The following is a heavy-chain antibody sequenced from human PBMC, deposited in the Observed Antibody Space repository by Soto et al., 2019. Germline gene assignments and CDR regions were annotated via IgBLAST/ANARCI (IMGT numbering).Heavy chain of an antibody. CDR1: GGSFSGYY. J-gene: IGHJ4*02. CDR2: INHSGST. CDR3: ARGRRSRNYGSGSSFDY. Sequence: QVQLQQWGAGLLKPSETLSLTCAVYGGSFSGYYWSWIRQPPGKGLEWIGEINHSGSTNYNPSLKSRVTISVDTSKNQFSLKLSSVTAADTAVYYCARGRRSRNYGSGSSFDYWGQGTLVTVSS. V-gene: IGHV4-34*01. D-gene: IGHD3-10*01.